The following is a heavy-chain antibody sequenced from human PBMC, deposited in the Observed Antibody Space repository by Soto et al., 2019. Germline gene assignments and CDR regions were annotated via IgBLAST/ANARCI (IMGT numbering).Heavy chain of an antibody. Sequence: ASVKVSFKASGYTFTIYGISWVRQAPGQGLEWMGWISAYNGNTNYAQKLQCRVTMTTYTSTSTAYMELRSLRSDDTAVYYCARDRPTRFLEWPYYYYYGMDVWGQGTTVTVSS. CDR1: GYTFTIYG. J-gene: IGHJ6*02. D-gene: IGHD3-3*01. CDR3: ARDRPTRFLEWPYYYYYGMDV. CDR2: ISAYNGNT. V-gene: IGHV1-18*01.